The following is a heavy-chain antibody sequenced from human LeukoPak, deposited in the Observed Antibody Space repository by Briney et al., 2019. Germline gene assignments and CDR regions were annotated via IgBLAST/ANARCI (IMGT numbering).Heavy chain of an antibody. Sequence: GGSLRLSCAASGFTFSSYWMHWVRQAPGKGLVWVSRINSDGSNTSYADSVKGRFMISRDNAKNTLYLQMNSLRVEDTAVYYCARDGDYDWNYRSGFDYWGQGTLVTVSS. CDR2: INSDGSNT. CDR3: ARDGDYDWNYRSGFDY. J-gene: IGHJ4*02. D-gene: IGHD1-7*01. V-gene: IGHV3-74*01. CDR1: GFTFSSYW.